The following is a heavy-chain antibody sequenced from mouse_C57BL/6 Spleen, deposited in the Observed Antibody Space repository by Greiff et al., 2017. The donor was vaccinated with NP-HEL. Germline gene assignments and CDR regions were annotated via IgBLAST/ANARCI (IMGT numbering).Heavy chain of an antibody. CDR3: AREGTYYDYDLYAMDY. D-gene: IGHD2-4*01. CDR1: GYTFTSYW. V-gene: IGHV1-53*01. Sequence: QVQLQQPGTELVKPGASVKLSCKASGYTFTSYWMHWVKQRPGQGLEWIGNINPSNGGTNYNEKFKSKATLTVDKSSSTAYMQLSSLTSEDSAVYYCAREGTYYDYDLYAMDYWGQGTSVTVSS. J-gene: IGHJ4*01. CDR2: INPSNGGT.